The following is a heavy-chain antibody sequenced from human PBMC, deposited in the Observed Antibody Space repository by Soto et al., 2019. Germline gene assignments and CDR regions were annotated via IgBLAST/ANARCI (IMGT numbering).Heavy chain of an antibody. Sequence: QLQLQESGSGLVKPSQTLSLTCTVSGGSVTSGVHSWNWIRLSPERGLEWIGCIYHSGTTYYNPSLQSLSTMSVDTSKNQFSLKLSSVTAADTAIYYCARDRKVRGWVDTWGQGTLVIVSS. J-gene: IGHJ5*02. D-gene: IGHD3-10*01. V-gene: IGHV4-30-2*06. CDR1: GGSVTSGVHS. CDR3: ARDRKVRGWVDT. CDR2: IYHSGTT.